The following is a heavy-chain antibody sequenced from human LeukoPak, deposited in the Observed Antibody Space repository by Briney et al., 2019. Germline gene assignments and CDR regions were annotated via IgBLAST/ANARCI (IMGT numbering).Heavy chain of an antibody. J-gene: IGHJ6*03. Sequence: GGSLRLSCAASGFIFSDYYMSWIRQAPGKGLGWVSYMSSSGNTIHYADSVKGRFTISRDNAKNSLYLQMNSLRAEDTAVYYCARSGWNMNYYYYMDVWGKGTTVTVSS. V-gene: IGHV3-11*01. D-gene: IGHD1/OR15-1a*01. CDR3: ARSGWNMNYYYYMDV. CDR2: MSSSGNTI. CDR1: GFIFSDYY.